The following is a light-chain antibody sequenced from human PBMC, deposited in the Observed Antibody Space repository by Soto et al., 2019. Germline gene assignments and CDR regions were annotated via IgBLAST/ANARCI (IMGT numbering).Light chain of an antibody. V-gene: IGKV3D-15*01. J-gene: IGKJ1*01. Sequence: IVLTQSPGTLSLSPGERATLSCRAGQSVSSNYLAWYQQKPGQAPRLLIYGASSRATGIPVRFSGSGSGTEFTLTISSLQSEDFALYYCQQYNNWPPITFGQGTKVDIK. CDR2: GAS. CDR1: QSVSSN. CDR3: QQYNNWPPIT.